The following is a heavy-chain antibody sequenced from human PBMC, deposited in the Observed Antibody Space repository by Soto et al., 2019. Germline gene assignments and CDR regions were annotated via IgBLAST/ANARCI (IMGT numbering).Heavy chain of an antibody. V-gene: IGHV4-38-2*01. D-gene: IGHD4-17*01. J-gene: IGHJ5*02. Sequence: SETLSLTCAVSGYSISSGYYWGWIRQPPGKGLEWIGSIYHSGSTYYNPSLKSRVTISVDTSKNQFSLKLSSVTAADTAVYYCARVWPDTVTNWFDPWGQGTLVTVSS. CDR1: GYSISSGYY. CDR2: IYHSGST. CDR3: ARVWPDTVTNWFDP.